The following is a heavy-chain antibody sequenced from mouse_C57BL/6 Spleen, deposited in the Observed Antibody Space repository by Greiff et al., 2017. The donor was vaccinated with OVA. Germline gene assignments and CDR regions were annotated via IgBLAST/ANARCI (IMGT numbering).Heavy chain of an antibody. Sequence: EVKLMESGPGLVKPSQSLSLTCSVTGYSITSGYYWNWIRQFPGNKLEWMGYISYDGSNNYNPSLKNRISITRDTSKNQFFLKLNSVTTEDTATYYCAREPLYAMDYWGQGTSVTVSS. V-gene: IGHV3-6*01. D-gene: IGHD6-1*01. CDR3: AREPLYAMDY. CDR2: ISYDGSN. CDR1: GYSITSGYY. J-gene: IGHJ4*01.